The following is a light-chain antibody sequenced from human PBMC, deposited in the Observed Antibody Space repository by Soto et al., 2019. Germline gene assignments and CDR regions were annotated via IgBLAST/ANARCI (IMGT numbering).Light chain of an antibody. CDR1: QSVSCSY. CDR3: QQYGSSRT. Sequence: EIVLTQSPGTLSLSPGERDTLSCRASQSVSCSYLAWYQQKPGQAPRPLIYGASSRATGIPDRFSGSGSGTDFTLTISRLEPEDFAVYYCQQYGSSRTFGQGTKVEIK. CDR2: GAS. V-gene: IGKV3-20*01. J-gene: IGKJ1*01.